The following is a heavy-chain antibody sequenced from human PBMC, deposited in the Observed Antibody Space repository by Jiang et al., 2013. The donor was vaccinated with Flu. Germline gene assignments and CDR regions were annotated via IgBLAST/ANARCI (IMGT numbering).Heavy chain of an antibody. CDR2: IYPERSET. Sequence: GAEVKKPGESLRISCKGSGYSFKDFWTGWVRQTPGKGLEWVGIIYPERSETKYSPSFQGQVTISADRSISTAYLEWSSVKASDTAIYYCARHWDYYDNGVYVGYGMDVWGQGTTVTVS. V-gene: IGHV5-51*01. J-gene: IGHJ6*02. D-gene: IGHD3-22*01. CDR3: ARHWDYYDNGVYVGYGMDV. CDR1: GYSFKDFW.